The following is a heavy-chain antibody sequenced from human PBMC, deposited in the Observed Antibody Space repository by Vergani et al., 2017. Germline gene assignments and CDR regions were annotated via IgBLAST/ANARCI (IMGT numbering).Heavy chain of an antibody. Sequence: QVQLVQSGAEVKKPGSSVKVSCKASGGTFSSYAISWVRQAPGQGLEWMGRIIPIFGTANYAQKFQGRVTITADESTSTAYMELTSLRSQDTAVYYCARERRGYGCDPEDYHYGMDGWGEGSTVSDSS. V-gene: IGHV1-69*13. CDR1: GGTFSSYA. CDR3: ARERRGYGCDPEDYHYGMDG. CDR2: IIPIFGTA. D-gene: IGHD2-21*02. J-gene: IGHJ6*02.